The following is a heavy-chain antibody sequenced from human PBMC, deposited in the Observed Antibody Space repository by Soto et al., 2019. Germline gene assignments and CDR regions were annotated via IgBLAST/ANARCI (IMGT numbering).Heavy chain of an antibody. Sequence: SWVRQMPGKGLEWMGRIDPSDSYTNYSPSFQGHVTISADKSISTAYLQWSSLKASDTAMYYCATLMVYAMPKNGIAVAGKAHNYWGQGTLVAVSS. D-gene: IGHD6-19*01. CDR2: IDPSDSYT. J-gene: IGHJ4*02. CDR3: ATLMVYAMPKNGIAVAGKAHNY. V-gene: IGHV5-10-1*01.